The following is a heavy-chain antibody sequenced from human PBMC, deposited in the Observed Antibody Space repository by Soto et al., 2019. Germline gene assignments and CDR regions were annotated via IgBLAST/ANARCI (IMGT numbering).Heavy chain of an antibody. CDR1: GGSISSSSYY. CDR3: ARHLDEKWLRLPFDY. Sequence: SETLSLTCNVSGGSISSSSYYWGWFRQPPGKGLQWIGSIYDSENTYSNPSLKSRVTISVDTSKNQFSLKLSSVTAADTAVYYCARHLDEKWLRLPFDYWGQGTLVTVSS. D-gene: IGHD5-12*01. J-gene: IGHJ4*02. V-gene: IGHV4-39*01. CDR2: IYDSENT.